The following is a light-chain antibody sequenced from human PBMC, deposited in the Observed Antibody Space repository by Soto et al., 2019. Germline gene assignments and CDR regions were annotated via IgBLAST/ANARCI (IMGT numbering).Light chain of an antibody. V-gene: IGLV2-14*01. Sequence: QSALTQPASVSGSPGQSITISCTGTSSDVGGYNYVSWYQQHPGKAPKLMIYEVSNRPSGVSNRFSGSKSANTASLTISGLQAEDEADYFCSSYGSTSTRYVLGTGTKLTVL. CDR2: EVS. CDR3: SSYGSTSTRYV. J-gene: IGLJ1*01. CDR1: SSDVGGYNY.